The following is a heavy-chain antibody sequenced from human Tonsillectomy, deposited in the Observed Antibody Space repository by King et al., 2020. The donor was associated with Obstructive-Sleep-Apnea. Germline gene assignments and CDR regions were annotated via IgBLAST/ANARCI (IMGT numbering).Heavy chain of an antibody. V-gene: IGHV3-64D*06. J-gene: IGHJ4*02. D-gene: IGHD6-6*01. CDR1: GFTFSSYA. CDR3: VKTRAKYSSSPQGDY. CDR2: IISNGGST. Sequence: VQLVESGGGLVQPGGSLRLSCSASGFTFSSYAMHWVRQAPGKGLEYVSAIISNGGSTYYADSLKGRFTSSRDNSKNTLYLQMSSLRVEETAVYYCVKTRAKYSSSPQGDYWGQGTLVTVSS.